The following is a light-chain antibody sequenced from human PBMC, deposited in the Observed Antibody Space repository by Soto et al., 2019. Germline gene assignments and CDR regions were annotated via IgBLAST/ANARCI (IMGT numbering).Light chain of an antibody. J-gene: IGKJ3*01. CDR3: QQYGSSLFT. CDR2: GAS. V-gene: IGKV3-20*01. CDR1: QSVSSSY. Sequence: EIVLTQSPGTLSLSPGERATLSCRASQSVSSSYLAWYQQKPGQAPRLLIYGASSRATGIPDRFSGSGSGTDFNLTISELEPEDFAVYYCQQYGSSLFTFGPGTKVDIK.